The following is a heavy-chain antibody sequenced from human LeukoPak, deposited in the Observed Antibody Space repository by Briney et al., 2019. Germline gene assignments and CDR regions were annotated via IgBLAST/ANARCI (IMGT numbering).Heavy chain of an antibody. CDR3: AREGYYGSGSPPSLYFDY. CDR2: ISASGSAT. CDR1: GFIFSNYG. D-gene: IGHD3-10*01. V-gene: IGHV3-23*01. Sequence: GGSLRLSCAASGFIFSNYGMNWVRQAPGKGLEWVAAISASGSATSYADSVRGRFTISRDNSRSTLYLQMNSLRPEDTAIYYCAREGYYGSGSPPSLYFDYWGQGTLVTVSS. J-gene: IGHJ4*02.